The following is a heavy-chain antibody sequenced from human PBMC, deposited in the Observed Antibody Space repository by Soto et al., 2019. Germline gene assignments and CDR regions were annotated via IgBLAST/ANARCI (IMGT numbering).Heavy chain of an antibody. CDR2: ISAYNGNT. D-gene: IGHD2-21*01. CDR1: GYTFTSYG. J-gene: IGHJ5*02. Sequence: ASVKVSCKASGYTFTSYGISWVRQAPGQGLEWMGWISAYNGNTNYAQKLQGRVTMTTDTSTSTAYMELRSLRSDDTAVYFCAREVVEVDETTSLYLDPWGQGTQVTVSS. CDR3: AREVVEVDETTSLYLDP. V-gene: IGHV1-18*04.